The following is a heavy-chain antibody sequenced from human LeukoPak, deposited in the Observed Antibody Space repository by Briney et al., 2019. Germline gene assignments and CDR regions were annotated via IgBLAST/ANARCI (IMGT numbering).Heavy chain of an antibody. Sequence: SETLSLTCTVSGGSISSYYRSWIRQPPGKGLEWIGYIYYSGSTNYNPSLKSRVTISVDTSKNQFSLKLSSVTAADTAVYYCAREGTSEGLDYWGQGTLVTVSS. D-gene: IGHD3-10*01. CDR3: AREGTSEGLDY. V-gene: IGHV4-59*01. CDR1: GGSISSYY. CDR2: IYYSGST. J-gene: IGHJ4*02.